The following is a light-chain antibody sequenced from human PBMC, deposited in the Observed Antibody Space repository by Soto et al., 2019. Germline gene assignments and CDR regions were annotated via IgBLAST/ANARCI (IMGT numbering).Light chain of an antibody. Sequence: EIVLTQSPGTLSLSPGERATLSYRASQSVSSRYLAWYQQKPGQAPRLLIYGVSNRATGIPDRFSGSGSGTDFTLTISRLEPEDFAVYYCQQYGTSCTFGQGTKLEIK. CDR3: QQYGTSCT. CDR2: GVS. V-gene: IGKV3-20*01. J-gene: IGKJ2*02. CDR1: QSVSSRY.